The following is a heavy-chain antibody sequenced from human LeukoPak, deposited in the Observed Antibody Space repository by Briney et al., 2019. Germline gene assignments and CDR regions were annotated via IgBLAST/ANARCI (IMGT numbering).Heavy chain of an antibody. CDR1: GFTFSSYA. D-gene: IGHD2-15*01. CDR3: ARGGLFKYFFDY. CDR2: VNGGGLIT. Sequence: QPGGSLRLSCVVSGFTFSSYAMNWVRQAPGKGLEWVSLVNGGGLITYYADSVKGRFTISRDNSKNMLYLQMNSLRAEDTAVYYCARGGLFKYFFDYWGQGTPVTVSS. V-gene: IGHV3-23*01. J-gene: IGHJ4*02.